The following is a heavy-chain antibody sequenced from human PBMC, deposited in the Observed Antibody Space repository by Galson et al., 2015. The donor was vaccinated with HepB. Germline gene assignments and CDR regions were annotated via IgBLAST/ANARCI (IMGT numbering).Heavy chain of an antibody. CDR1: GYSFTSYW. CDR3: ARHRRSVEMGVARGYSGYAFRSFDP. D-gene: IGHD5-12*01. J-gene: IGHJ5*02. CDR2: IYPGDSDT. Sequence: QSGAEVKKPGESLKISCKGSGYSFTSYWIGWVRQMPGKGLEWMGIIYPGDSDTRYSPSFQGQVTISADKSISTAYLQWSSLKASDTAMYYCARHRRSVEMGVARGYSGYAFRSFDPWGQGTLVTVSS. V-gene: IGHV5-51*01.